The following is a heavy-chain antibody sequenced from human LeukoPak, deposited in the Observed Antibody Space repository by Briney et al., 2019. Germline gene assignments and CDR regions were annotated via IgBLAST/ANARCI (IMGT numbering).Heavy chain of an antibody. D-gene: IGHD5-18*01. Sequence: SETLSLTCTVSGGSISSSSYYWGWIRQPPGKGLEWIGSIYYSGSTYYNPSLKSRVAISVDTSKNQFSLKLSSVTAANTAVYYCAKSRYGHFDYWGQGTLVTVSS. V-gene: IGHV4-39*01. CDR1: GGSISSSSYY. J-gene: IGHJ4*02. CDR2: IYYSGST. CDR3: AKSRYGHFDY.